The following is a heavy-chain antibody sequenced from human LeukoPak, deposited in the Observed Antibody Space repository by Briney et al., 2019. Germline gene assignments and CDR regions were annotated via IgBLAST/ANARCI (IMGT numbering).Heavy chain of an antibody. CDR3: ARVRGNNWNYEGNYFDY. CDR2: IKQDGSEK. CDR1: ELTFSTYW. D-gene: IGHD1-7*01. Sequence: QSGGSLRLSCAASELTFSTYWMSWIRQAPGKGLEWVANIKQDGSEKYYADSVEGRFTISRDNAKNSLYLQMNSLRAEDTAVYYCARVRGNNWNYEGNYFDYWGQGTLVTVSS. J-gene: IGHJ4*02. V-gene: IGHV3-7*01.